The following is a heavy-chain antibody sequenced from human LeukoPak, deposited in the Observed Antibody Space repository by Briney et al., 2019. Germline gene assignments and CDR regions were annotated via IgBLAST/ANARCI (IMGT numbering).Heavy chain of an antibody. J-gene: IGHJ4*02. V-gene: IGHV1-46*01. CDR2: INPDSGST. Sequence: ASVKVSCKASGYTFTSYHMHWVRQAPRQGLEWMGIINPDSGSTSYAQKFQGRVTMTRDTSTSTVYMELSSLRPEDTAVCYCARALPTTVTNPFFDYWGQGALVTVSS. CDR3: ARALPTTVTNPFFDY. CDR1: GYTFTSYH. D-gene: IGHD4-11*01.